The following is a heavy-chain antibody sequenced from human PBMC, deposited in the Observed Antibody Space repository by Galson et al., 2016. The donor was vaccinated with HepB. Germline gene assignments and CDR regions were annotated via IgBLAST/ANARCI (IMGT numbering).Heavy chain of an antibody. V-gene: IGHV3-33*06. D-gene: IGHD2-21*02. Sequence: SLRLSCAASGFTFSSYDMHWVRQAPGKGLEWVAVTRYDGSETYYSDSVRGRFSISRDNSKNTLYLQMNSLRAEDTAVYYCAKDGGGDCWPRCGDVYWGQGTLVAVTS. CDR1: GFTFSSYD. CDR3: AKDGGGDCWPRCGDVY. CDR2: TRYDGSET. J-gene: IGHJ4*02.